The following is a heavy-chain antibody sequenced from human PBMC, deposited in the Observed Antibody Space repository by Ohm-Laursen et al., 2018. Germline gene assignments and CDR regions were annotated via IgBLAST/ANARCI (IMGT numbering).Heavy chain of an antibody. J-gene: IGHJ1*01. D-gene: IGHD1-7*01. CDR1: GFTFSRRW. V-gene: IGHV3-74*01. CDR2: ILSDGTTT. Sequence: SLRLSCTATGFTFSRRWMHWVRQAPGKGLVWVSRILSDGTTTDYADSVKGRFTISRDNAKNTLYLQMNGLRVEDTAMYYCGTDRNYQIENWGQGTLVAVSS. CDR3: GTDRNYQIEN.